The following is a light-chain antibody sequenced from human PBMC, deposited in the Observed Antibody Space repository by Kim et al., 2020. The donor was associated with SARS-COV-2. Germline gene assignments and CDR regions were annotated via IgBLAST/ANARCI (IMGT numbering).Light chain of an antibody. V-gene: IGKV1-39*01. J-gene: IGKJ2*01. CDR2: AAS. Sequence: DIQMTQSPSSLSASVGDGVTITCRASQSITNYLNWFQQKPGRAPKLLIYAASSLQSGVPPRFSGGGSGTVFTLAISSLQPEDFATYYCQQSYSTPPTFGQGTKLEV. CDR1: QSITNY. CDR3: QQSYSTPPT.